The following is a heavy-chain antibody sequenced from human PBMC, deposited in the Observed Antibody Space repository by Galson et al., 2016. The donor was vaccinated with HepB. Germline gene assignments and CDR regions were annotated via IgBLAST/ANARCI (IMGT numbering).Heavy chain of an antibody. V-gene: IGHV2-70*01. CDR2: IDWENDK. CDR3: ARIRAAVAVTEGDSYDGLDV. CDR1: GFSLSTSGMS. D-gene: IGHD6-19*01. Sequence: PALVKPTQTLTLTCTFSGFSLSTSGMSLTWIRRPPGKALEWLALIDWENDKFYNRSLRTRLDVSKDTSKNQVVLTLTSGDPVDTGPYYGARIRAAVAVTEGDSYDGLDVWGPGTTVTVSS. J-gene: IGHJ6*02.